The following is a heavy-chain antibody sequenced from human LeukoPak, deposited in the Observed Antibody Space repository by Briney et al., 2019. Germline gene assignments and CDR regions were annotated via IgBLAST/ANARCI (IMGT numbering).Heavy chain of an antibody. CDR3: ARGDCSSTSCYGLNDAFDI. CDR2: IYPGDSDT. CDR1: GYSFTSYW. Sequence: GESLKISCKGSGYSFTSYWIGWVRQMPGKGLEWMGIIYPGDSDTRYSPSFQGQVTISADKSISTVYLQWSSLKASDTAMYYCARGDCSSTSCYGLNDAFDIWGQGTMVTVSS. V-gene: IGHV5-51*01. D-gene: IGHD2-2*01. J-gene: IGHJ3*02.